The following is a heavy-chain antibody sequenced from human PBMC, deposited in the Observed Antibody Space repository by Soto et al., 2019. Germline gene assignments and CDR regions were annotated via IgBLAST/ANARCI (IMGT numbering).Heavy chain of an antibody. CDR2: IIPILGIA. D-gene: IGHD4-4*01. Sequence: QVQLVQSGAEVKKPGSSVKVSCKASGGTFSSYTISWVRQAPGQGPEWMGRIIPILGIANYAQKFQGRVTITADKSTSTAYMELSSLRSEDTAVYYCARHSNDYYYYMDVWGKGTTVTVSS. CDR3: ARHSNDYYYYMDV. V-gene: IGHV1-69*02. CDR1: GGTFSSYT. J-gene: IGHJ6*03.